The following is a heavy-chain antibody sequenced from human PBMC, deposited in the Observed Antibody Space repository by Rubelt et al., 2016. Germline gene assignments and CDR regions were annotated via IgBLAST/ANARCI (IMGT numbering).Heavy chain of an antibody. CDR2: IIPILGIA. CDR3: ARLSITIFGVVVYYYGMDV. D-gene: IGHD3-3*01. CDR1: GGTFSSYA. J-gene: IGHJ6*02. Sequence: QVQLVQSGAEVKKPGSSVKVSCKASGGTFSSYAISWVRQAPGQGLEWRGRIIPILGIANYAQKFQGRVTMTTDTSTSTAYMELRSLRSDATAVYYCARLSITIFGVVVYYYGMDVWGQGTTVTVSS. V-gene: IGHV1-69*04.